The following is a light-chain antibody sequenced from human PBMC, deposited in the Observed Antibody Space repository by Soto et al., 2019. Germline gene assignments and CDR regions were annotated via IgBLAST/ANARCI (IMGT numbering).Light chain of an antibody. V-gene: IGLV2-14*01. J-gene: IGLJ3*02. Sequence: QSVLTQPDSVSGSPGQSITISCTGTSSDVGGYNYVSWYQQHPGKAPKLMIYDVSNRPSGVSNRFSGSKSGNTASLTISGLQAEDEADYYCSSYTSSSTRVFGGGTQLTVL. CDR1: SSDVGGYNY. CDR3: SSYTSSSTRV. CDR2: DVS.